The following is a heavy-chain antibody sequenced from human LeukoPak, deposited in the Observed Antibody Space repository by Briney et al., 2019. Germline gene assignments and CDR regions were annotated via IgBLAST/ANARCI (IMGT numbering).Heavy chain of an antibody. D-gene: IGHD3-22*01. CDR2: VIPIFGTA. J-gene: IGHJ5*02. CDR3: ARKVPNDSSGYYYRGQFDP. CDR1: GYTFTSYN. V-gene: IGHV1-69*06. Sequence: GASVKVSCKASGYTFTSYNMQWVRQAPGQGLEWMGGVIPIFGTANNEQKFQGRVTITADKSTSAAYMEPSSLRSEDTAVYYCARKVPNDSSGYYYRGQFDPWGQGTLVTVSS.